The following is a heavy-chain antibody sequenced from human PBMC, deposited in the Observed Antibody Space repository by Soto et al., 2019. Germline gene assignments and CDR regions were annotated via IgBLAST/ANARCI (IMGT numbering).Heavy chain of an antibody. CDR1: GFSLSTGGVG. J-gene: IGHJ6*02. CDR2: IYWDDDK. D-gene: IGHD2-21*02. V-gene: IGHV2-5*02. Sequence: QITLKVSGPTLVKPTQTLTLTCTFSGFSLSTGGVGVGWIRQPPGKALEWLALIYWDDDKRYSPSLKSRLTVVLTMTNMDPVDTATYYCAHSRCGGDCLRSYSSHYYYGMDVWGQGTTVTVSS. CDR3: AHSRCGGDCLRSYSSHYYYGMDV.